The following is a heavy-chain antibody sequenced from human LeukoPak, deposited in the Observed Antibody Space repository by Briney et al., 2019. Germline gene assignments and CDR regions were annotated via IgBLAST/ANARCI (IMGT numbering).Heavy chain of an antibody. CDR1: GGSISTYY. D-gene: IGHD5-24*01. CDR3: AVNATRHTFDI. V-gene: IGHV4-59*08. Sequence: SETLSLTCTVSGGSISTYYGSWLRQSRGEGLEWIRSVYYSGSTIYNPSLKSRVSISVDTSKNQFSLELSSVTAADTAVYYCAVNATRHTFDIWGQGTMVTVSS. CDR2: VYYSGST. J-gene: IGHJ3*02.